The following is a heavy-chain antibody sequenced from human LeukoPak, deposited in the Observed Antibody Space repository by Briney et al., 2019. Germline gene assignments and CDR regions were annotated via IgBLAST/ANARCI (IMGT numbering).Heavy chain of an antibody. J-gene: IGHJ4*02. Sequence: PGGSLRLSCAASGFTFSSYEMNWVRQAPGKGLEWVSYISSSGSTIYYADSVEGRFTISRDNAKNSLYLQMNSLRAEDTAVYYCAKDASLRGCSSTSCYVGWGQGTLVTVSS. CDR3: AKDASLRGCSSTSCYVG. CDR1: GFTFSSYE. CDR2: ISSSGSTI. D-gene: IGHD2-2*01. V-gene: IGHV3-48*03.